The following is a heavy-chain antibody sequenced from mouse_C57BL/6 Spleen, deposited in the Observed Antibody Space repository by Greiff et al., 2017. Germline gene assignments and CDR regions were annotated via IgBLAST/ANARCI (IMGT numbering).Heavy chain of an antibody. J-gene: IGHJ4*01. D-gene: IGHD2-1*01. V-gene: IGHV1-81*01. CDR2: IYPRSGNT. Sequence: QVQLQQSGAELARPGASVKLSCKASGSTFTSYGISWVKQRTGQGLEWIGEIYPRSGNTYYNEKFKGKATLTADKSSSTAYMELRSLTSEDSAVYFCATYGNFYAMDYWGQGTSVTVSS. CDR3: ATYGNFYAMDY. CDR1: GSTFTSYG.